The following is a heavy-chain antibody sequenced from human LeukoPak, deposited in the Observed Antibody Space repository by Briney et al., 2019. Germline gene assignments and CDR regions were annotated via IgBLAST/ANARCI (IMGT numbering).Heavy chain of an antibody. Sequence: SQTLSLTCTVSGGSISSSSYYWGWVRQPPGTGLVWKGSIYYSGSTYYNPSLKSGVNLSVDTSQNQFSLKLSSVIAADTAASYCARVRFLEWRPHFFYYWGQGALGTVSS. CDR1: GGSISSSSYY. V-gene: IGHV4-39*01. D-gene: IGHD3-3*01. CDR2: IYYSGST. CDR3: ARVRFLEWRPHFFYY. J-gene: IGHJ4*02.